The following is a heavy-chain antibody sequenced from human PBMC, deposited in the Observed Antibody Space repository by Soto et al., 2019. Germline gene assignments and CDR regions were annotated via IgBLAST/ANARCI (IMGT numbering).Heavy chain of an antibody. CDR1: GFTLSSYW. CDR3: ARGPNATISPSPGRDF. V-gene: IGHV3-74*01. J-gene: IGHJ4*02. D-gene: IGHD6-6*01. Sequence: EVKLVESGGGLVQPGGSLRLSCVASGFTLSSYWMHWVRQAPGEGLVWVSRIKSDGSRTDYTDSVKGRFTISRDDAKNTLYLQINILRAEDTAVYYCARGPNATISPSPGRDFWGQGTLVTVSS. CDR2: IKSDGSRT.